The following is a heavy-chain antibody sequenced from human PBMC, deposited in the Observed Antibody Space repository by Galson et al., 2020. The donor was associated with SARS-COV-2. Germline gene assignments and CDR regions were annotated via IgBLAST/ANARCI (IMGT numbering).Heavy chain of an antibody. D-gene: IGHD3-10*01. J-gene: IGHJ4*02. CDR2: IKSKSNGGTI. CDR3: TAGDDTY. V-gene: IGHV3-15*01. Sequence: GGSLRLYCAASGFTFSNAWMSWVRQAPGKGLEWVGRIKSKSNGGTIDYAAPVIGRFTISRDDSKNTLSLEMNSLKPEDTAVYYCTAGDDTYWGQGTLVTVSA. CDR1: GFTFSNAW.